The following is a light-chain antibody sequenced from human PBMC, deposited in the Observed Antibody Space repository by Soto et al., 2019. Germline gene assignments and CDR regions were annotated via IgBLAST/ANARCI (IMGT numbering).Light chain of an antibody. CDR1: QSVGSW. Sequence: DIQMTQSPSTLSASVGDRVTITCRASQSVGSWLAWYQQKPGKAPKLLIYKASSLESRVPSRFSGSGSGTEFSRTISSLQPDDFVSYHCQQYGSSSPWTFGQGTKVEIK. V-gene: IGKV1-5*03. CDR3: QQYGSSSPWT. J-gene: IGKJ1*01. CDR2: KAS.